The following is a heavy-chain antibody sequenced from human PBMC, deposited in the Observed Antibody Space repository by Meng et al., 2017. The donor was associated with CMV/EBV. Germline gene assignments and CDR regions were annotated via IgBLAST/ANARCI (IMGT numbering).Heavy chain of an antibody. CDR1: GFTFSSYS. J-gene: IGHJ6*02. V-gene: IGHV3-48*04. CDR2: ISSSSSTI. D-gene: IGHD3-3*01. CDR3: AKEPDTYYDFWSGYYYYYYGMDV. Sequence: GGSLRLSCAASGFTFSSYSMNWVRQAPGKGLEWVSYISSSSSTIYYADSVKGRFTISRDNAKNSLYLQMNSLRAEDTAVYYCAKEPDTYYDFWSGYYYYYYGMDVWGQGTTVTVSS.